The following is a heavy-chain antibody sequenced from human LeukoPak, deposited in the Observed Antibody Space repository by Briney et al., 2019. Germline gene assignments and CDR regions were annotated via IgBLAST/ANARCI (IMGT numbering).Heavy chain of an antibody. V-gene: IGHV3-30*02. J-gene: IGHJ4*02. CDR3: AKEGSALWFGELSYYFDY. D-gene: IGHD3-10*01. Sequence: PGGPLRLSCAASGITSSRYGMHWVRQAPGKGLEWVTFIRYDGSIKYYADSVKGRFTMSRDNFKNTLYVQMNNLRADDTAVYYCAKEGSALWFGELSYYFDYWGQGTLVTVSS. CDR1: GITSSRYG. CDR2: IRYDGSIK.